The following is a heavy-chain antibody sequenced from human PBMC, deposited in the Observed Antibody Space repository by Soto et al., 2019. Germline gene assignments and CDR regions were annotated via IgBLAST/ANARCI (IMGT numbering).Heavy chain of an antibody. V-gene: IGHV4-34*01. CDR3: ARVKGYVYYYGMDV. J-gene: IGHJ6*02. CDR2: INHSGST. Sequence: SETLSLTCAVYGGSFSGYYWSWIRQPPGKGLEWIGEINHSGSTNYNPSLKSRVTISVDTSKNQFSLKLSSVTAADTAVYYCARVKGYVYYYGMDVWGQGTTVTVS. CDR1: GGSFSGYY. D-gene: IGHD5-12*01.